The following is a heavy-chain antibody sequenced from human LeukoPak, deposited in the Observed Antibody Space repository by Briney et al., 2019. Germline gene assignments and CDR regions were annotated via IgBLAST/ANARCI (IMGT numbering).Heavy chain of an antibody. J-gene: IGHJ4*02. Sequence: GGSLRLSCAASGFTFSAYSLRWVRQAPGKGLEWLSYISSTGSTLYYAGSVKGRFTISRDNAKNSLYLQMNSLRAEDTAVYYCVGSKAPFFYFDYWGQGILVTVSS. CDR1: GFTFSAYS. CDR2: ISSTGSTL. D-gene: IGHD2/OR15-2a*01. CDR3: VGSKAPFFYFDY. V-gene: IGHV3-48*01.